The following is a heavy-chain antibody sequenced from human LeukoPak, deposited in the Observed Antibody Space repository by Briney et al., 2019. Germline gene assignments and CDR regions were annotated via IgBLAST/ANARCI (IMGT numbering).Heavy chain of an antibody. D-gene: IGHD5-12*01. V-gene: IGHV3-30*18. CDR2: ISYDGSNK. CDR1: GFTFSSYG. Sequence: AAGTLRLSCTASGFTFSSYGMHWVRQAPGKGLEWVAVISYDGSNKYYEDSVKGRFTISRDNSKNTLYLQMNSLRAEDTAVYYCAKSYSGYDWAGSYYYYMDVWGKGTTVTVSS. J-gene: IGHJ6*03. CDR3: AKSYSGYDWAGSYYYYMDV.